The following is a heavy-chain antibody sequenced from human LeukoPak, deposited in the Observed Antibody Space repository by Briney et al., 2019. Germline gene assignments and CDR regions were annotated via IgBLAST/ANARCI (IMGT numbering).Heavy chain of an antibody. Sequence: GGSLRLSCAASGFTFSSYSMNWVRQAPGKGLEWVSYISSSSSTIYYAGSVKGRFTISRDNAKNSLYLQMNSLRAEDTAVYYCARDLPAGARYWVGAFDIWGQGTMVTVSS. D-gene: IGHD2-8*02. CDR2: ISSSSSTI. CDR3: ARDLPAGARYWVGAFDI. J-gene: IGHJ3*02. CDR1: GFTFSSYS. V-gene: IGHV3-48*01.